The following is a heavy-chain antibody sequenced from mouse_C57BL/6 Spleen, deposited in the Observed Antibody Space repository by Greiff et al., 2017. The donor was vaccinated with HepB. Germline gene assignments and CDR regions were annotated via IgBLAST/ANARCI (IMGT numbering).Heavy chain of an antibody. CDR2: IDPENGDT. J-gene: IGHJ4*01. D-gene: IGHD1-2*01. CDR3: TPITTAWYAMDY. Sequence: EVQLQQSGAELVRPGASVKLSCTASGFNIKDDYMHWVKQRPEQGLEWIGWIDPENGDTEYASKFKGKATITAYTSSNTAYLQLSSLTSEDTAVYCCTPITTAWYAMDYLGQGTSVTVSS. CDR1: GFNIKDDY. V-gene: IGHV14-4*01.